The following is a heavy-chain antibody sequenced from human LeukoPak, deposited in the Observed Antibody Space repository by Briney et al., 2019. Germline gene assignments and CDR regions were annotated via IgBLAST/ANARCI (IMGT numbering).Heavy chain of an antibody. D-gene: IGHD4-11*01. CDR3: ARNSDYSNDLNP. Sequence: SETLSFTCTVSGGSISSHYWSWIRQPPGKGLEWIGYIYYSGSTNYNPSLKSRVTISVDTSKNQFSLKLSSVTAADTAVYYCARNSDYSNDLNPWGQGTLVTVSS. CDR2: IYYSGST. J-gene: IGHJ5*02. CDR1: GGSISSHY. V-gene: IGHV4-59*11.